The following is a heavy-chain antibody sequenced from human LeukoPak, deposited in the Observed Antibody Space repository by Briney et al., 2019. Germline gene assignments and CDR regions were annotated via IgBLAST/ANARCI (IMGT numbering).Heavy chain of an antibody. Sequence: SETLSLTCTVSGGSISSYYWSWIRQPPGKGLEWIGYIYYSGSTNYSPSLKSRVTISVDTSKNQLSLKLSSVTAADTAVYYCARVTLEWLFDYWGQGTLVTVSS. CDR1: GGSISSYY. V-gene: IGHV4-59*01. CDR2: IYYSGST. CDR3: ARVTLEWLFDY. J-gene: IGHJ4*02. D-gene: IGHD3-3*01.